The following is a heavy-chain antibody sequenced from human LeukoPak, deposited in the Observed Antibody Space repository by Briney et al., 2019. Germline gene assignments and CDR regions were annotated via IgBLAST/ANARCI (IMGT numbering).Heavy chain of an antibody. J-gene: IGHJ5*02. V-gene: IGHV3-21*01. CDR1: GFTFSNFP. CDR2: ISSSSSYI. D-gene: IGHD3-3*01. CDR3: ARGVGNYDFWSGYSDNWFDP. Sequence: GGSLRLSCAASGFTFSNFPMNWVRQAPGKGLEWVSSISSSSSYIYYADSVKGRFTISRDNAKSSLYLQMNSLRAEDTAVYYCARGVGNYDFWSGYSDNWFDPWGQGTLVTVSS.